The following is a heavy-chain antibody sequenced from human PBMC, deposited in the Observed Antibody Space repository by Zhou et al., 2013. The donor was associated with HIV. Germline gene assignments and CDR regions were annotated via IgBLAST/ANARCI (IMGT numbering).Heavy chain of an antibody. CDR1: GGTFSSYA. CDR3: ARDLPRQDIVVVPAAPHLLGV. J-gene: IGHJ3*01. D-gene: IGHD2-2*01. Sequence: QVQLVQSGAEVKKPGSSVKVSCKASGGTFSSYAISWVRQAPGQGLEWMGGIIPIFGTANYAQKFQGRVTITTDESTSTAYMELSSLRSEDTAVYYCARDLPRQDIVVVPAAPHLLGVWGQGTMVTVSS. V-gene: IGHV1-69*05. CDR2: IIPIFGTA.